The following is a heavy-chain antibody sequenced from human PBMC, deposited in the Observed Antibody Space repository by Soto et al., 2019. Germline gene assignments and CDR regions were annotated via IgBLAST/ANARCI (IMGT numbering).Heavy chain of an antibody. Sequence: PSETLSLTCAVYGGSFSGYHWSWIRQPPGKGLEWIGEIYHSGSTNYNPSLKSRVTISVDKSKNQFSLKLSSVTAADTAVYYCARFMTTVTNLAFDIWGQGTMVTVSS. CDR1: GGSFSGYH. V-gene: IGHV4-34*01. CDR2: IYHSGST. J-gene: IGHJ3*02. D-gene: IGHD4-17*01. CDR3: ARFMTTVTNLAFDI.